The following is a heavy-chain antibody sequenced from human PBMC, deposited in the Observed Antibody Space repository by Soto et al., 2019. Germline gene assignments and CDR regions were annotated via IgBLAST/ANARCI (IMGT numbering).Heavy chain of an antibody. CDR2: ISAYTGHT. CDR3: TREVIRYDVLSATNFYGMDV. D-gene: IGHD3-3*01. V-gene: IGHV1-18*01. Sequence: QIQLVQSGGEVKKPGASVKVSCKASGYTFTSYGISWVRQAPGQGLEWVGWISAYTGHTKYAQKVQDRVTMTTDTPTSKAYMDLRGLTSDDTAVYYCTREVIRYDVLSATNFYGMDVWGQGTTVTVSS. CDR1: GYTFTSYG. J-gene: IGHJ6*02.